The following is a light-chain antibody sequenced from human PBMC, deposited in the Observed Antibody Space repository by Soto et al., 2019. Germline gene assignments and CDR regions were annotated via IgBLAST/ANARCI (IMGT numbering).Light chain of an antibody. Sequence: EIVLTQSPGTLSLSPGERATLSCRASQSVSSNYLAWYQQKPGQAPRLLIYDASSRATGIPDRISGSGSGTDFTLTISRLEPEDCVVYYCQQYGSSPLTFGGGTKVEIK. J-gene: IGKJ4*01. CDR3: QQYGSSPLT. CDR1: QSVSSNY. V-gene: IGKV3-20*01. CDR2: DAS.